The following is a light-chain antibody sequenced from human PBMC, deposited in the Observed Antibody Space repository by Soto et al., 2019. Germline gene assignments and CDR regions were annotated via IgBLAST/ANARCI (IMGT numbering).Light chain of an antibody. CDR1: SSDVGSYNL. CDR3: CSYAGSSTYV. CDR2: EVS. J-gene: IGLJ1*01. Sequence: QSVLTQPASVSGSPGQSITISCTGTSSDVGSYNLVSWYQQHPGKAPKLMIYEVSKRPSGVSNRFSGSKSDNTASLTISGLQAEDEAEYYCCSYAGSSTYVFGTGTKVTVL. V-gene: IGLV2-23*02.